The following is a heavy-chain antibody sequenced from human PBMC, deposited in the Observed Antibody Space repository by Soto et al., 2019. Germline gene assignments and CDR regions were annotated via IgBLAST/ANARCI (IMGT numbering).Heavy chain of an antibody. J-gene: IGHJ3*02. CDR2: ISCSSSTI. D-gene: IGHD2-15*01. V-gene: IGHV3-48*01. CDR3: AKAKTPHNAFDI. Sequence: GGSLRLSCAASGFTFIRYSMNWVLQAPGKGLEWVSYISCSSSTIYYADSVKGRFTISRDNAKNSLYLQMNSLRAEDTALYYCAKAKTPHNAFDIWGQGTMVTVSS. CDR1: GFTFIRYS.